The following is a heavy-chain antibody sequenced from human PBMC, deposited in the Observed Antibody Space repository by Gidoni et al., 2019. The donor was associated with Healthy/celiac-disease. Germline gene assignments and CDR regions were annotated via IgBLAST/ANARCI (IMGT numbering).Heavy chain of an antibody. D-gene: IGHD1-7*01. Sequence: EVQLLESGGGLVQPGGSLRLSCAASGFTFSSYAMSWVRQAPGKGLEWGSAISGSGGSTYYADSVKGRFTISRDNSKNTLYLQMNSLRAEDTAVYYCAKDVHGITGTTWADWGQGTLVTVSS. CDR2: ISGSGGST. J-gene: IGHJ4*02. CDR3: AKDVHGITGTTWAD. CDR1: GFTFSSYA. V-gene: IGHV3-23*01.